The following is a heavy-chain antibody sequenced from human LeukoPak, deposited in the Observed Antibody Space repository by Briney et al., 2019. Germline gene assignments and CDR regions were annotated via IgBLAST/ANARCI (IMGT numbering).Heavy chain of an antibody. J-gene: IGHJ4*02. V-gene: IGHV3-7*03. CDR2: IKQDGSEK. D-gene: IGHD3-22*01. Sequence: GGSLRLSCTASGFTFSGYSMNWIRQAPGKGLEWVANIKQDGSEKNYVDSVKGRFTISRDNAKNSLYLQMNSLRAEDTAVYYCATPLDYYDTSGYHEGGDWGQGTLVTVSS. CDR1: GFTFSGYS. CDR3: ATPLDYYDTSGYHEGGD.